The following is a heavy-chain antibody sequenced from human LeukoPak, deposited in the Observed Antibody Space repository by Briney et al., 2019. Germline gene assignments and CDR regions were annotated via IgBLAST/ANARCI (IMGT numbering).Heavy chain of an antibody. J-gene: IGHJ4*02. Sequence: SETLSLTCAAYGGSFSGYYWSWIRQPPGKGLEWIGEINHSGSTNYNPSLRSRVTISVDTSKNQFSLKLSSVTAADTAVYYCARGPDYYGSGIRYFDYWGQGTLVTVSS. CDR3: ARGPDYYGSGIRYFDY. D-gene: IGHD3-10*01. V-gene: IGHV4-34*01. CDR1: GGSFSGYY. CDR2: INHSGST.